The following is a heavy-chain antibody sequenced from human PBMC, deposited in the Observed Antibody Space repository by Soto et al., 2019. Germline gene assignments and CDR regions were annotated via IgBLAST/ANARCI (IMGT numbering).Heavy chain of an antibody. D-gene: IGHD2-8*01. CDR2: ISAYNGNT. V-gene: IGHV1-18*01. J-gene: IGHJ4*02. CDR1: GYTFTSYG. CDR3: ARDEYCTNGVCFRYYFDY. Sequence: ASVKVSCKASGYTFTSYGISWVRQAPGQGIEWMGWISAYNGNTNYAQKLQGRVTMTTDTSTSTAYMELRSLRSDDTAVYYCARDEYCTNGVCFRYYFDYWGQGTLVTVSS.